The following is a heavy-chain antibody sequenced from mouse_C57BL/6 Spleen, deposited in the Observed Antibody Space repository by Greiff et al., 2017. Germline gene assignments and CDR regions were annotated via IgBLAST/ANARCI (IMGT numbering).Heavy chain of an antibody. CDR3: ARKWGLYFYAMDY. D-gene: IGHD1-3*01. J-gene: IGHJ4*01. V-gene: IGHV5-17*01. CDR2: ISSGSSTI. Sequence: EVMVVESGGGLVKPGGSLKLSCAASGFTFSDYGMHWVRQAPEKGLEWVAYISSGSSTIYYADTVKGRFTISRDNAKNTLFLQMTSLRSEDTAMYYCARKWGLYFYAMDYGGQGTSVTVSS. CDR1: GFTFSDYG.